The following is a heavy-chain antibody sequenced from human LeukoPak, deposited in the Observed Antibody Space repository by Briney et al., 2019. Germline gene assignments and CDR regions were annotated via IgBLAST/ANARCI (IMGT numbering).Heavy chain of an antibody. J-gene: IGHJ4*02. V-gene: IGHV1-24*01. CDR1: GYTLTELS. CDR3: ATGDRRNY. Sequence: GASVKVSCKVSGYTLTELSMHWVRQAPGKGLEWMGGFDPEDGETIYAQKFQGRVTITRDTSASTAYMELYSLRSEDTAVYYCATGDRRNYWGQGTLVTVSS. CDR2: FDPEDGET. D-gene: IGHD7-27*01.